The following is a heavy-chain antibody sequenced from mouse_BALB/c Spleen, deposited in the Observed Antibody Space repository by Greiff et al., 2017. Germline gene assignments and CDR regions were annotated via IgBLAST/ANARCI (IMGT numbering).Heavy chain of an antibody. CDR1: GFSLTSYG. D-gene: IGHD1-2*01. CDR2: IWAGGST. CDR3: AREREFITTATYYAMDY. Sequence: QVQLKESGPGLVAPSQSLSITCTVSGFSLTSYGVHWVRQPPGKGLEWLGVIWAGGSTNYNSALMSRLSISKDNSKSQVFLKMNSLQTDDTAMYYCAREREFITTATYYAMDYWGQGTSVTVSS. J-gene: IGHJ4*01. V-gene: IGHV2-9*02.